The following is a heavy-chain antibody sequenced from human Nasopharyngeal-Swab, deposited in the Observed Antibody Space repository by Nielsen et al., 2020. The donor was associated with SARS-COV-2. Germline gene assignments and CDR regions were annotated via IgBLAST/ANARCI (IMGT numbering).Heavy chain of an antibody. Sequence: GSLRLSCTVSGGSISSYYWSWIRQPPGKGLEWIGYIYYSGSTNYNPSLKSRVTISVDTSKNQFSLKLSSVTAADTAVYYCARDRHSSGYYSPVDAFDIWGQGTMVTVSS. CDR1: GGSISSYY. D-gene: IGHD3-22*01. V-gene: IGHV4-59*12. CDR2: IYYSGST. CDR3: ARDRHSSGYYSPVDAFDI. J-gene: IGHJ3*02.